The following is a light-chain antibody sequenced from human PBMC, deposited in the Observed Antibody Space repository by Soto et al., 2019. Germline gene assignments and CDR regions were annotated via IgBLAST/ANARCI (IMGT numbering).Light chain of an antibody. Sequence: EIVLTQSPGTLSLSPGERATLSCRASQYVSSGYLAWYQQTPGQPPRLLVHDAGSRATGIPDRFSGSGSGTDFTLTISRLEPEDFAVYYCHQYGSSPDTFGQGTKLEIK. CDR2: DAG. CDR1: QYVSSGY. J-gene: IGKJ2*01. CDR3: HQYGSSPDT. V-gene: IGKV3-20*01.